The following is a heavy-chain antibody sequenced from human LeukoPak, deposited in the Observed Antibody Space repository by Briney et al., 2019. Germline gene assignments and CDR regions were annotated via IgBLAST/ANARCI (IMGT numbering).Heavy chain of an antibody. CDR1: RFTFSSYW. V-gene: IGHV3-74*01. CDR3: ATFYGDYASSAGR. Sequence: GGSLRLSCAASRFTFSSYWMHWVRQGPEKGLMWVSRINSDGLSTSYADSVKGRFTISRDNAKNTVYLQMNSLRAEDTAVYYCATFYGDYASSAGRWGQGILVTVSS. J-gene: IGHJ4*02. D-gene: IGHD4-17*01. CDR2: INSDGLST.